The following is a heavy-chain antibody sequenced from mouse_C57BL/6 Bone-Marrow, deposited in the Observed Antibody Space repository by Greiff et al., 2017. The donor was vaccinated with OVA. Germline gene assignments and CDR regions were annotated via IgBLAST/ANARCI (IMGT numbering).Heavy chain of an antibody. CDR3: ARGGTYDYDRDFDY. Sequence: EVKVVESGGGLVKPGGSLKLSCAASGFTFSSYAMSWVRQTPEKRLEWVATISDGGSYTYYPDNVKGRFTISRDNAKNNLYLQMSHLKSEDTAMYYCARGGTYDYDRDFDYWGQGTTLTVSS. V-gene: IGHV5-4*03. CDR1: GFTFSSYA. CDR2: ISDGGSYT. D-gene: IGHD2-4*01. J-gene: IGHJ2*01.